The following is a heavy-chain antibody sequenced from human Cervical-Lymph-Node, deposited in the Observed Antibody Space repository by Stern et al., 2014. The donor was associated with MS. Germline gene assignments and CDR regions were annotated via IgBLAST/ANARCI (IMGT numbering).Heavy chain of an antibody. CDR1: GFTFSSYD. D-gene: IGHD3-22*01. CDR3: ARQFNYYDSSGYYYGAFDL. J-gene: IGHJ3*01. Sequence: EMQLVESGGGLVQPGGSLRLSCAASGFTFSSYDMHWVRQATGKGLEWVSVIVTTGDTYYPGSVKGRFTISRENAKNSLFLQMNSLRAGDTAMYYCARQFNYYDSSGYYYGAFDLWGQGTMVTVSS. V-gene: IGHV3-13*01. CDR2: IVTTGDT.